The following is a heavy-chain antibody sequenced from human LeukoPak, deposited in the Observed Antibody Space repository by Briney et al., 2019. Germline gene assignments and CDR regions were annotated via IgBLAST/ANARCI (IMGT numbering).Heavy chain of an antibody. V-gene: IGHV3-7*01. CDR2: IKEDGTEK. CDR3: ARESGDYGSADMPGYYYYMDV. D-gene: IGHD3-10*01. J-gene: IGHJ6*03. Sequence: GGTLRLSCAASGFTFSSYGMSWVRQAPGKELEWVAKIKEDGTEKYYVGSVEGRFTISRDNARNTLFLQMNSLRVEDTAVYFCARESGDYGSADMPGYYYYMDVWAKGTTVIVSS. CDR1: GFTFSSYG.